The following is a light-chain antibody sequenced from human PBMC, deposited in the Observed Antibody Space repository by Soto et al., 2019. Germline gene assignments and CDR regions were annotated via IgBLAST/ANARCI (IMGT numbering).Light chain of an antibody. Sequence: QSVLTQPASVSRSPGQSIAISCTGTSSDVGGYNYVSWYQQHPGKAPKLMIYDVSNRPSGVSNRFSGSKSGNTASLTISGLQSEDEGDYYCSSYANFNTLVFGTGTKVTAL. V-gene: IGLV2-14*01. CDR2: DVS. J-gene: IGLJ1*01. CDR3: SSYANFNTLV. CDR1: SSDVGGYNY.